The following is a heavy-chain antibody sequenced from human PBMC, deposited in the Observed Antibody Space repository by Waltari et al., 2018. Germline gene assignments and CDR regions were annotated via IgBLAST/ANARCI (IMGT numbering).Heavy chain of an antibody. CDR2: ISGSGGST. CDR1: TFSSYA. V-gene: IGHV3-23*01. J-gene: IGHJ3*02. D-gene: IGHD4-17*01. CDR3: AKDSPRGSYGANDAFDI. Sequence: TFSSYAMSWVRQAPGKGLEWVSAISGSGGSTYYADSVKGRFTISRDNSKNTLYLQMNSLRAEDTAVYYCAKDSPRGSYGANDAFDIWGQGTMVTVSS.